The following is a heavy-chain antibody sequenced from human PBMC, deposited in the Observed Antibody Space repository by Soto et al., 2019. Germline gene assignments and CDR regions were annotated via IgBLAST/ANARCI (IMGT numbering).Heavy chain of an antibody. Sequence: EVQLVESGGGLVQPGGSLRLSCAASGFTFSSYWMHWVRQTPGQGLVWVSRINGDGSSLYYADSVKGRLTISRDSAKNTLYLQINSLRVEDTGVYYCARGATGYGNFDYWGQGTLVTVSS. D-gene: IGHD5-12*01. CDR3: ARGATGYGNFDY. J-gene: IGHJ4*02. CDR1: GFTFSSYW. V-gene: IGHV3-74*01. CDR2: INGDGSSL.